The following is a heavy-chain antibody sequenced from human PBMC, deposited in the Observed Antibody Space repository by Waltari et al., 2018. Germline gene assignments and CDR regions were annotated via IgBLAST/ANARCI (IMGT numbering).Heavy chain of an antibody. D-gene: IGHD2-21*01. J-gene: IGHJ4*01. Sequence: QVRLMQSGAEVKKPGASVKVSCKTSGYTFTSYAIHWLRQAPGQTLEWIGWINPANGDTRYSQKFQGGVSFTSDPSASTAFMELTSLRPEDTAVYYCARDGVGYCGGESPYFDHWGQGTLVTVSS. CDR3: ARDGVGYCGGESPYFDH. V-gene: IGHV1-3*01. CDR1: GYTFTSYA. CDR2: INPANGDT.